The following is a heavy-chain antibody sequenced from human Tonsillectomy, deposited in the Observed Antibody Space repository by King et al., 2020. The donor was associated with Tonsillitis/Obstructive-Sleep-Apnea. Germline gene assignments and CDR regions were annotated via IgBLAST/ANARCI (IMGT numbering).Heavy chain of an antibody. V-gene: IGHV3-9*01. D-gene: IGHD2-15*01. Sequence: VQLVESGGGLVQPGRSLRLSCAASGFTFDDYAMHWVRQAPGKGLEWVSGISWDSGSIGYADSVKGRFTISRDNAKNSLYLQMNSLRAEDTALYYCAKALIFRRWYYGMDVWGQGATVTVSS. CDR3: AKALIFRRWYYGMDV. CDR2: ISWDSGSI. J-gene: IGHJ6*02. CDR1: GFTFDDYA.